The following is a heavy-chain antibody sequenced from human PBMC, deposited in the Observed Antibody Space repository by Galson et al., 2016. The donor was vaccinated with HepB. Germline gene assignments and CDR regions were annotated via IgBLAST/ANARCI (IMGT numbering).Heavy chain of an antibody. CDR3: ARWGTGMTTVIYYGLDV. J-gene: IGHJ6*02. CDR1: GDSVISYY. CDR2: IYYSGSA. D-gene: IGHD4-11*01. Sequence: TLSLTCTVSGDSVISYYWSWIRQYPGKGLEWIGYIYYSGSAYYNPSLKSRVSISVDTSKNQFSLKLSSVTAADTAVYYCARWGTGMTTVIYYGLDVWGQETTVTVSS. V-gene: IGHV4-59*06.